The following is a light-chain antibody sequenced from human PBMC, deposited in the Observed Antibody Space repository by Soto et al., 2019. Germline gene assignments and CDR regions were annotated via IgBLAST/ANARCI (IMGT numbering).Light chain of an antibody. V-gene: IGKV1-39*01. CDR2: AAS. CDR1: QSISSY. CDR3: QQSSSTPLT. J-gene: IGKJ4*01. Sequence: DIQMTHSPSSLSASVGDRVTITCRASQSISSYLNWYQQKPGKAPKLLIYAASSLQSGVPSRFSGSGSGTDFTLTISSLQADDFATYYCQQSSSTPLTSGGGTKVDIK.